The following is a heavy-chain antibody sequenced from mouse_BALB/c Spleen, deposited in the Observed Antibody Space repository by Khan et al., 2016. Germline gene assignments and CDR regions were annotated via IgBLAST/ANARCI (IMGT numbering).Heavy chain of an antibody. J-gene: IGHJ4*01. CDR2: IYPGDGDT. V-gene: IGHV1-80*01. D-gene: IGHD4-1*01. Sequence: QVQLKESGAELVRPGSSVKISCKASGYAFSSYWMNWVKQRPGQGLEWIGQIYPGDGDTNYNGKFKGKATLTADNSSSTTYMQLSSLTSKDSAFSFCAELTGTREAMSYWGQGTSVTVSS. CDR1: GYAFSSYW. CDR3: AELTGTREAMSY.